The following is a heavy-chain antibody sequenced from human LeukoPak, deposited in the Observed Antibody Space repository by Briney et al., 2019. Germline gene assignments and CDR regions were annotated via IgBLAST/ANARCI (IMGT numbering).Heavy chain of an antibody. CDR2: INHSGAT. CDR3: ASSRNYYDSSGSWEYYFDY. V-gene: IGHV4-34*01. Sequence: TSETLSLTCAVYGGSFSGYYWTWIRQPPGKGLEWIGEINHSGATNYNPSLKSRVTISIDTSKNQFSLKLSSVTAADTAVYYCASSRNYYDSSGSWEYYFDYWGQGTLVTVSS. D-gene: IGHD3-22*01. J-gene: IGHJ4*02. CDR1: GGSFSGYY.